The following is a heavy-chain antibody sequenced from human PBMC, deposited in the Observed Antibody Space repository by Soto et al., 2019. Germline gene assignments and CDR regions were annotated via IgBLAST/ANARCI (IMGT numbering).Heavy chain of an antibody. Sequence: PGXSLILSCAASGYTFSSYGMHCVRQAPFKGLEWVAVISYDGSNKYYADSVKGRFTISRDNSKNTLYLQMNSLRAEDTAVYYCAKDHDWNERYNWFDPWGQGTLVTVSS. V-gene: IGHV3-30*18. CDR3: AKDHDWNERYNWFDP. CDR2: ISYDGSNK. D-gene: IGHD1-1*01. J-gene: IGHJ5*02. CDR1: GYTFSSYG.